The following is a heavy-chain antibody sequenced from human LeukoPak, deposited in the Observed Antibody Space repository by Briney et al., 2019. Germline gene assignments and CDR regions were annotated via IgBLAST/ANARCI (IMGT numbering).Heavy chain of an antibody. Sequence: PGGSLRLSCAASGFTFSSYAMSWVRQAPGKGLEWVSAISGGGGSTYYADSVKGRFTISRDNSKNTLYLQMNSLRAEDTAVYYCAKGRYDFWSGYYYFDYWGQGTLVTVSS. D-gene: IGHD3-3*01. CDR1: GFTFSSYA. CDR3: AKGRYDFWSGYYYFDY. J-gene: IGHJ4*02. V-gene: IGHV3-23*01. CDR2: ISGGGGST.